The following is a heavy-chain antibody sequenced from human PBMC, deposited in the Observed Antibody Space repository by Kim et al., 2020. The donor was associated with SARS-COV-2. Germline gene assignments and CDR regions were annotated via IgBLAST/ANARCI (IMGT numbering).Heavy chain of an antibody. CDR2: INAGNGNT. J-gene: IGHJ4*02. Sequence: ASVKVSCKASGYTFTSYAMHWVRQAPGQRLEWMGWINAGNGNTKYSQKFQGRVTITRDTSASTAYMELSSLRSEDTAVYYCARDKEDIVVVVAAGYFDYWGQGTLVTVSS. CDR1: GYTFTSYA. V-gene: IGHV1-3*01. CDR3: ARDKEDIVVVVAAGYFDY. D-gene: IGHD2-15*01.